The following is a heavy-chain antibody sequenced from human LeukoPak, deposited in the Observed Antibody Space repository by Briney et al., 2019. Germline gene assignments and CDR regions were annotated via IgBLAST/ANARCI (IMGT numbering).Heavy chain of an antibody. CDR1: GGSISSSSYY. J-gene: IGHJ6*02. D-gene: IGHD3-10*01. V-gene: IGHV4-39*07. Sequence: SETLSLTCTVSGGSISSSSYYWGWIRQPPGKGLEWIGSIYYSGSTYYNPSLKSRVTISVDTSKNQFSLKLSSVTAADTAVYYCARDQAPHYGSGSYYYYYYGMDVWGQGTTVTVSS. CDR3: ARDQAPHYGSGSYYYYYYGMDV. CDR2: IYYSGST.